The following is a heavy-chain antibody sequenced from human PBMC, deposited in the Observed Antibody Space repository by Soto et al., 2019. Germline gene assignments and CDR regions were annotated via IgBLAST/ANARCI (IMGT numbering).Heavy chain of an antibody. V-gene: IGHV3-21*01. D-gene: IGHD1-26*01. Sequence: EVQVVESGGGLVKPGGSLRLSCNFTFSMYSMNWVRPAPGKGLGWVASISSGSAFIKYADSVKGRFSISRDNAKNSVSLQMNSLRAEDTAMYYCTRDQGGSYDSWFNPWGRGTLVTVSS. CDR1: TFSMYS. CDR2: ISSGSAFI. J-gene: IGHJ5*02. CDR3: TRDQGGSYDSWFNP.